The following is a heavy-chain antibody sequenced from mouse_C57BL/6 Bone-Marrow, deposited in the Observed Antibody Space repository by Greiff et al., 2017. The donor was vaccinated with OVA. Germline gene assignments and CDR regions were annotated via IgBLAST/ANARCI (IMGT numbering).Heavy chain of an antibody. CDR3: ARQIYYGYFDY. D-gene: IGHD2-1*01. CDR1: GYSITSGYY. Sequence: DVQLQESGPGLVKPSQSLSLTCSVTGYSITSGYYWNWIRQFPGNKLEWMGYISYDGSNNYNPSLKNRISITRDTSKNQFFLKLNSVTTEDTATYYCARQIYYGYFDYWGQGTTLTVSS. CDR2: ISYDGSN. V-gene: IGHV3-6*01. J-gene: IGHJ2*01.